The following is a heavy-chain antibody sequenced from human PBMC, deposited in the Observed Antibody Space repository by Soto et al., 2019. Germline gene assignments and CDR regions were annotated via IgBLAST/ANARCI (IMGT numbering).Heavy chain of an antibody. CDR3: ARFPLWFEELDY. J-gene: IGHJ4*02. CDR1: GASIGSGSYS. CDR2: LHHSGDT. Sequence: QLQLQESGSGLVRPSQTLSLTCTVSGASIGSGSYSWNWIRQPPGKGLEWIGYLHHSGDTYFNPSLRRRVSISVDRSNNQFSLKLISVTAADTAVYYCARFPLWFEELDYWGQGALVTVSS. D-gene: IGHD3-10*01. V-gene: IGHV4-30-2*01.